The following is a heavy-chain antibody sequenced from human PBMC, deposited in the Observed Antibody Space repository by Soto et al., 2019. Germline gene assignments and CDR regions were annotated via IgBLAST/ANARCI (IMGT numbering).Heavy chain of an antibody. Sequence: GSGPTLVNPTQTLTLTCTFSGFSLTTTGVGVGWIRQPPGKALEWLALIYWDNDKRYSPSLKSRLTITKDTSKNQVVLIMTNVDPVDTSTYFCAHINRARGLQLRFDDGFDIWGPGTMVTVSS. V-gene: IGHV2-5*02. J-gene: IGHJ3*02. CDR3: AHINRARGLQLRFDDGFDI. CDR1: GFSLTTTGVG. D-gene: IGHD5-12*01. CDR2: IYWDNDK.